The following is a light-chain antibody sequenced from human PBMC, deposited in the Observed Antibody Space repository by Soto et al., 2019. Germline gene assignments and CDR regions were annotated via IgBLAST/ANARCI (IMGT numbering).Light chain of an antibody. Sequence: DIVMTQSPDSLAVSLGERATINCKASQSVIYSSNNKNHLAWYQQKPGQPPKVVIYWASTRESGVPDRFSGSGSATDFTLTISSLQAEDVAVYYCHQYYRTPYTFGQGTKLEIK. CDR3: HQYYRTPYT. CDR1: QSVIYSSNNKNH. V-gene: IGKV4-1*01. CDR2: WAS. J-gene: IGKJ2*01.